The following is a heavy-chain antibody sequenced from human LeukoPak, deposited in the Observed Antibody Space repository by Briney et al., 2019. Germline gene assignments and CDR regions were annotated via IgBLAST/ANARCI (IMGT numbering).Heavy chain of an antibody. CDR2: IYHGGSA. V-gene: IGHV4-30-2*01. J-gene: IGHJ4*02. CDR3: ASMVRGVIKYYFDY. CDR1: GDSITSGGYS. Sequence: SETLSLTCAVSGDSITSGGYSRTWIRQRPGEGLEWIGYIYHGGSAYFNPSLKSRVNISVDRSKNQFSLKLSSVTAADTAVYYCASMVRGVIKYYFDYWGQGTLVTVSS. D-gene: IGHD3-10*01.